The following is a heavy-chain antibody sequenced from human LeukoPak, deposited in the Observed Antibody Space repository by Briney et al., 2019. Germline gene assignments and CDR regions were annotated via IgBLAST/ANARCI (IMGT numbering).Heavy chain of an antibody. Sequence: ASVKVSCKVSGHTLTELSMHWVRQAPGKGLEWMGGFDPEEGETLYAQKFQGRVTMTEDTSTDTAYMELNSLRSEDTAVYYCTTDQGYSETNDWLDPWGQGTLVTVSS. CDR1: GHTLTELS. J-gene: IGHJ5*02. V-gene: IGHV1-24*01. CDR2: FDPEEGET. D-gene: IGHD1-26*01. CDR3: TTDQGYSETNDWLDP.